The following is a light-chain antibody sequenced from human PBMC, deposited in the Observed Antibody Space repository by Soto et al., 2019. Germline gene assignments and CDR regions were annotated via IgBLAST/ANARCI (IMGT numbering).Light chain of an antibody. J-gene: IGKJ2*01. CDR2: KAF. V-gene: IGKV1-5*03. Sequence: DIQMTQSPSTLSASVGDRVTITCRASQSISTWLAWYQQKPGKAPKLLIYKAFSLASGVPSRFSGSGSGTEFTLTISSLQSDDCATYYCQQYNNWYTFGQATNLEIK. CDR3: QQYNNWYT. CDR1: QSISTW.